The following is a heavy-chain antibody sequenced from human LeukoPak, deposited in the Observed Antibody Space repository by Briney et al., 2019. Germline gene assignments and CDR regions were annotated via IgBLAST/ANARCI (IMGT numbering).Heavy chain of an antibody. V-gene: IGHV3-23*01. D-gene: IGHD6-19*01. J-gene: IGHJ4*02. CDR1: GFTFSSYA. CDR2: ISGSGGST. CDR3: ANSLAVTGLFDY. Sequence: SGGSLRLSCAASGFTFSSYAMSWVRQAPEKGLEWVSVISGSGGSTYYADSVKGRFTISRDNSKNTLYLQMNSLRADDTAVYYCANSLAVTGLFDYWGQGSLVTVSS.